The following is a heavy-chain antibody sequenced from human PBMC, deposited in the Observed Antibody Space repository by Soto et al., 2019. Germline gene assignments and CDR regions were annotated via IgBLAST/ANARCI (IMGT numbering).Heavy chain of an antibody. J-gene: IGHJ4*02. Sequence: QVQLQQWGAGLLKPSETLSLTCAVYGGSFSGYYWRWIRQPPGKGLEWIGEINHSGSTNYNPSLKSRVTISVDTSKNQFSLKLSSVTAADTAVYYCARSGFYGSGSYLNYFDYWGQGTLVTVSS. CDR2: INHSGST. D-gene: IGHD3-10*01. CDR3: ARSGFYGSGSYLNYFDY. V-gene: IGHV4-34*01. CDR1: GGSFSGYY.